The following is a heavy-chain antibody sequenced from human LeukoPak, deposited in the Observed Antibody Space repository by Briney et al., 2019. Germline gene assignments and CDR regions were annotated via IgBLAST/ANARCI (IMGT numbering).Heavy chain of an antibody. V-gene: IGHV3-33*01. CDR2: IWYDGSNK. D-gene: IGHD2/OR15-2a*01. Sequence: PGGSLRLSCAASGFTFSNYGMHWVRQAPGKGLEWVALIWYDGSNKYYTDSVKGRLTISRDNSKDTLFLQMSGLRAEDTAVYYCAREGPRGNSQFDYWGQGTLVTVSS. J-gene: IGHJ4*02. CDR1: GFTFSNYG. CDR3: AREGPRGNSQFDY.